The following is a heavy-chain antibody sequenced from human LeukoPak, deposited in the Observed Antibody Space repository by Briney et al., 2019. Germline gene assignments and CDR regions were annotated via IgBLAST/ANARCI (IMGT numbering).Heavy chain of an antibody. V-gene: IGHV3-7*01. CDR2: IKQDGSEK. CDR3: ARDRLAYYYDSSGYHALYNWFDP. CDR1: GFTFSSYW. J-gene: IGHJ5*02. D-gene: IGHD3-22*01. Sequence: GGSLRLSCAASGFTFSSYWMSWVRQAPGKGLEWVANIKQDGSEKYYVDSVKGRFTISRDNAKSSLYLQMNSLRAEDTAVYYCARDRLAYYYDSSGYHALYNWFDPWGQGTLVTVSS.